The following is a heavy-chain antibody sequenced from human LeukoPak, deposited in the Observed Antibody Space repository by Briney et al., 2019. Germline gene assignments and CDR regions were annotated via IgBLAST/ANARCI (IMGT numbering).Heavy chain of an antibody. J-gene: IGHJ4*02. V-gene: IGHV3-30*18. CDR3: AKSLPTGIAAAELDY. D-gene: IGHD6-13*01. CDR1: GFTFSNYG. Sequence: GGSLRLSCAASGFTFSNYGMYWVRQAPGKGLEWLSVISYDGGNKYYADSVKGRFTISRDNSKNTLYLQMNSLRAEDTAVYYCAKSLPTGIAAAELDYWGQGTLVTVSS. CDR2: ISYDGGNK.